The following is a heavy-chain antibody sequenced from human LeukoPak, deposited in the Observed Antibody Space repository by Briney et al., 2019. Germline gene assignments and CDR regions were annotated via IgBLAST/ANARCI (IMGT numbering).Heavy chain of an antibody. CDR2: INSDGSST. J-gene: IGHJ6*02. V-gene: IGHV3-74*03. CDR3: GTDTNQGRSGLDV. CDR1: GFTFSSYG. D-gene: IGHD1-14*01. Sequence: GGSLRLSCAASGFTFSSYGMHRVRNAPGKGLVWVSRINSDGSSTTYADPVKGRFTISRENAKNTLYSQINSLRPEAAAVLYCGTDTNQGRSGLDVWRQGPRVPVSS.